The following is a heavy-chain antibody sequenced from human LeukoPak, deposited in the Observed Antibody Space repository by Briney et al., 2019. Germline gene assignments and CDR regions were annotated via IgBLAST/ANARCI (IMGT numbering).Heavy chain of an antibody. V-gene: IGHV3-74*01. CDR3: GREAHCGTDCSFYADY. CDR1: GFTLATYR. CDR2: INSDGRNA. J-gene: IGHJ4*02. Sequence: GGSLRLACVASGFTLATYRMHWVRQHPGKGLVWVSRINSDGRNAVYVDSVKGRFTFSRDIATNTLFLQMNSVRVEDTAVYYCGREAHCGTDCSFYADYWGQGTLITVSS. D-gene: IGHD2-21*02.